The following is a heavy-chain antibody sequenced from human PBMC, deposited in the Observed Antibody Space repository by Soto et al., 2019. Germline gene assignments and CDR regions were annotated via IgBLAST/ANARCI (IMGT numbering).Heavy chain of an antibody. V-gene: IGHV1-69*02. CDR3: ARLTGSRPFDP. J-gene: IGHJ5*02. Sequence: QVQLVQSGAEVKKPGSSVKVSCKASGGTFSSYTISWVRQAPGQGLEWMGRIIPILGIANYAQKFQGRVTITADKSTNTAYMELSSLRSEDTAVDYCARLTGSRPFDPWGQGTLVTVSS. CDR2: IIPILGIA. D-gene: IGHD3-9*01. CDR1: GGTFSSYT.